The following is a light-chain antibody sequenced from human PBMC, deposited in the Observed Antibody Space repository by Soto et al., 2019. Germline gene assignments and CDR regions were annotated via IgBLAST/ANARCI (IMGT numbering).Light chain of an antibody. CDR2: LNSDGSH. Sequence: QLVLTQSPSASASLGASVKLTCTLSSGHSSYAIVWHQQQPEKGPRYLMKLNSDGSHSKGDGIPDRFSGSSSGAERYLTISSLQSEDEADYYCQTWGTGHVVFGGGTKLTVL. CDR1: SGHSSYA. CDR3: QTWGTGHVV. V-gene: IGLV4-69*01. J-gene: IGLJ2*01.